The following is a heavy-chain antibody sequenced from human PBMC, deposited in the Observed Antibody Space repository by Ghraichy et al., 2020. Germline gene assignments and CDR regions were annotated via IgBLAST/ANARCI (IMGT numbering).Heavy chain of an antibody. Sequence: ASVKVSCKASGYSFSNYGITWVRQVPGQGLEWMGRINGLDGNTNYAQELQGRVTLSTDTSTSTAYLDLRSLRSDDTALYYCARAEDKWSYHFYKGMDGWGQGTTVTFSS. D-gene: IGHD1-26*01. J-gene: IGHJ6*02. V-gene: IGHV1-18*01. CDR2: INGLDGNT. CDR1: GYSFSNYG. CDR3: ARAEDKWSYHFYKGMDG.